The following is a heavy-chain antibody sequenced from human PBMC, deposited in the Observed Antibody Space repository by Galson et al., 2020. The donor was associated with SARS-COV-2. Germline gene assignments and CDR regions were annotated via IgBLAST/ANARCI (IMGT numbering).Heavy chain of an antibody. CDR1: GGSLSSSSYY. CDR3: ARDLKKILGYCLGGSCSASPTYYFDS. Sequence: ASETLSLTCTVSGGSLSSSSYYWGWIRQPPGKGLEWIGYIYYTGSTYYNPSLKSRVTISVDMSKNQFSLKLTSVTAADTAVYYCARDLKKILGYCLGGSCSASPTYYFDSWGQGTLVTVSS. J-gene: IGHJ4*02. V-gene: IGHV4-39*07. D-gene: IGHD2-15*01. CDR2: IYYTGST.